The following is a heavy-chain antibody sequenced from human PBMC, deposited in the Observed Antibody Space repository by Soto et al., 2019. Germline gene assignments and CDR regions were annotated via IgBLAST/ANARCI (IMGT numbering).Heavy chain of an antibody. CDR3: ARGLEIEIENYGMDV. J-gene: IGHJ6*02. D-gene: IGHD1-1*01. CDR1: GFTFSSYG. V-gene: IGHV3-33*01. CDR2: IWYDGSNK. Sequence: GGSLRLSCAASGFTFSSYGMHWVRQAPGKGLEWVAVIWYDGSNKYYADSVKGRFTISRDNSKNTLYLQMNSLRAEDTAVYYCARGLEIEIENYGMDVWGQGTTVTVSS.